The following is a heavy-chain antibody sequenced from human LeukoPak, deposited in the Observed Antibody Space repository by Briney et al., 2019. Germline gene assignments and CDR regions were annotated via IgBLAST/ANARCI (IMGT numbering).Heavy chain of an antibody. CDR3: AMSNGYPYYFDY. V-gene: IGHV3-23*01. J-gene: IGHJ4*02. Sequence: GGSLRLSCAASGFTFSSYALSWVRQAPGKGLEWVSAITGGGGTTYYADSVKGRFTISRDNSKNTLYLRMNSQRAEDTAVYYCAMSNGYPYYFDYWGQGTLVTVSS. CDR1: GFTFSSYA. CDR2: ITGGGGTT. D-gene: IGHD3-22*01.